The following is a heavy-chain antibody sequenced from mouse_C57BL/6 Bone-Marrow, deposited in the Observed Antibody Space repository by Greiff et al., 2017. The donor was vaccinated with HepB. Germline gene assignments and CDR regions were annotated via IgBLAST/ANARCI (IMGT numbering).Heavy chain of an antibody. V-gene: IGHV1-19*01. J-gene: IGHJ2*01. CDR3: ARWITTVVATGDY. CDR1: GYTFTDYY. CDR2: INPYNGGT. Sequence: VHVKQSGPVLVKPGASVKMSCKASGYTFTDYYMNWVKQSHGKILEWIGVINPYNGGTSDNQKFKGKATLTVDKSSSTAYMELNSLTSEDSAVYYCARWITTVVATGDYWGQGTTLTVSS. D-gene: IGHD1-1*01.